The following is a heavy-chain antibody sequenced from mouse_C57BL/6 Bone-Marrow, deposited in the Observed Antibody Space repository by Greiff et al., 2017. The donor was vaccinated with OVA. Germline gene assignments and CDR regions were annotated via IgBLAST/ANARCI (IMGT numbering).Heavy chain of an antibody. CDR1: GYAFTNYL. D-gene: IGHD1-1*01. CDR2: INPGSGGT. J-gene: IGHJ2*01. V-gene: IGHV1-54*01. Sequence: QVQLQQSGAELVRPGTSVKVSCKASGYAFTNYLIEWVKQRPGQGLEWIGVINPGSGGTNYNEKFKGKATLTADKSSSTAYMQLGSLTSEDSAVYFCARLYYGSSFDYWGQGTTLTVSS. CDR3: ARLYYGSSFDY.